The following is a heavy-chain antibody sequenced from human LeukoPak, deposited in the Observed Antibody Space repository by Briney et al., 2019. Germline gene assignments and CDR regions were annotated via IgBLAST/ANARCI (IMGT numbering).Heavy chain of an antibody. V-gene: IGHV3-33*01. CDR3: AREFVTDDY. CDR1: GFTFSSYG. CDR2: IWYDGSNK. D-gene: IGHD3-10*01. Sequence: GGSLRLSCAASGFTFSSYGMHWVRQAPGKGLEWVAVIWYDGSNKYYADSVKGRFTISRDNAKNSLYLQMNSLRDEDTAVYYCAREFVTDDYWGRGTLVTVSS. J-gene: IGHJ4*02.